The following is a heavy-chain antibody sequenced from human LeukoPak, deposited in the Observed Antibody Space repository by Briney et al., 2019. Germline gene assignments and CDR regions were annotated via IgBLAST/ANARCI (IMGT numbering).Heavy chain of an antibody. D-gene: IGHD2/OR15-2a*01. CDR1: GFTFSSYW. V-gene: IGHV3-23*01. J-gene: IGHJ4*02. CDR2: LSDSGGST. CDR3: ARGAFYDC. Sequence: GGSLRLSCAASGFTFSSYWMSWVRQAPGKGLEWVSTLSDSGGSTYYADSVKGRFTISRDNSKNTLYLQMNSLRAEDTAVYYCARGAFYDCWGQGTLVTVSS.